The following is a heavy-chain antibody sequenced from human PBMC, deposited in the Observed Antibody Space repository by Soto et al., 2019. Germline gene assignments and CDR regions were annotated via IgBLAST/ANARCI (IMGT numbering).Heavy chain of an antibody. CDR1: GGSISNYY. CDR2: IYYSGST. D-gene: IGHD5-18*01. CDR3: ARVGRGYSYSYLPLDY. Sequence: PSETLSLTCTVSGGSISNYYWNWIRQPPGKGLEWIGYIYYSGSTNYNSSLKSRVTITLDTSKNQFSLKLTSVTAADTAVYYCARVGRGYSYSYLPLDYWGQGALVKSPQ. J-gene: IGHJ4*02. V-gene: IGHV4-59*01.